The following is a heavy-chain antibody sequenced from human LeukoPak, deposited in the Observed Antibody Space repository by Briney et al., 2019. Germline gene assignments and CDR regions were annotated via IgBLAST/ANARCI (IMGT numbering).Heavy chain of an antibody. Sequence: SETLSLNGTVSGGSISSYYWSWIRQSPGKGLEWIGYIYHTGSTSYSPSLKSRVTISADTSQNQFSLKLSSVTAADTAVYYCASRKLGNDYWGQGTLVTVSS. V-gene: IGHV4-59*01. CDR1: GGSISSYY. J-gene: IGHJ4*02. CDR3: ASRKLGNDY. CDR2: IYHTGST. D-gene: IGHD7-27*01.